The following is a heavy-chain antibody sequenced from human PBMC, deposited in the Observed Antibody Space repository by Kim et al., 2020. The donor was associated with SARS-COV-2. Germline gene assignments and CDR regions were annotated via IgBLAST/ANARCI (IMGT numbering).Heavy chain of an antibody. V-gene: IGHV1-46*01. D-gene: IGHD3-9*01. Sequence: ASVKVSCKASGYTFTSYYMHWVRQAPGQGLEWMGIINPSGGSTSYAQKFQGRVTMTRDTSTSTVYMELSSLRSEDTAVYYCARDLKGLVTPYYYYYYGMDVWGQGTTVTVSS. CDR1: GYTFTSYY. CDR3: ARDLKGLVTPYYYYYYGMDV. J-gene: IGHJ6*02. CDR2: INPSGGST.